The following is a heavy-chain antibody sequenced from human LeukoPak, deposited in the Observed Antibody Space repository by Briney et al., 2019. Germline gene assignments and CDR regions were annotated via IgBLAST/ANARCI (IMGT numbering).Heavy chain of an antibody. CDR1: GYTFTSYG. V-gene: IGHV1-8*02. CDR3: ARGHRQQLVNFDY. J-gene: IGHJ4*02. Sequence: ASVKVSCKASGYTFTSYGISWVRQAPGQGLEWMGWMNPNSGNTGYAQKFQGRVTMTRNTSISTAYMELSSLRSEDTAVYYCARGHRQQLVNFDYWGQGTLVTVSS. CDR2: MNPNSGNT. D-gene: IGHD6-13*01.